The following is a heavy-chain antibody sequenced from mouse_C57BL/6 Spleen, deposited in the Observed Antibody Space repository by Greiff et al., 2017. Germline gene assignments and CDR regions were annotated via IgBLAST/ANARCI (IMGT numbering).Heavy chain of an antibody. CDR1: GFNIKDDY. CDR2: IDPETGDT. D-gene: IGHD3-3*01. J-gene: IGHJ2*01. CDR3: TTGTGGYFDY. Sequence: VQLQQSGAELVRPGASVTLSCTASGFNIKDDYMHWVKQRPEQGLEWIGWIDPETGDTEYASKFQGKATITADTSSNTAYLQLISLPSEDTAVYYCTTGTGGYFDYWGQGTTLTVSS. V-gene: IGHV14-4*01.